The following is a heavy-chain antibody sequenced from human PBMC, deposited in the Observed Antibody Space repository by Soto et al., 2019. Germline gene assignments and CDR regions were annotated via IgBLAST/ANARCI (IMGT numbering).Heavy chain of an antibody. Sequence: SETLSLTCTVSGGSIVTGSYYWGWIRQPPGKGLEWLGHIYYSGNTYYPPSLKSRVTISVDTSKNQFSLRLSSVTAADTAVYYCARLPQAYNYYGMDVWGQGTTVTVSS. CDR2: IYYSGNT. V-gene: IGHV4-39*01. D-gene: IGHD1-1*01. CDR3: ARLPQAYNYYGMDV. J-gene: IGHJ6*02. CDR1: GGSIVTGSYY.